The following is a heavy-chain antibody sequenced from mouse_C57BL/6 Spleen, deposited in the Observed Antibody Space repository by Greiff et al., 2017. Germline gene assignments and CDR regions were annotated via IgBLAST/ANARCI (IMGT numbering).Heavy chain of an antibody. J-gene: IGHJ1*03. Sequence: QVHVKQPGAELVRPGSSVKLSCKASGYTFTSYWMDWVKQRPGQGLEWIGNIYPSDSETHYNQKFKDKATLTVDKSSSTAYMQLSSLTSEDSAVYYCARRGGSTPRYFDVWGTGTTVTVSS. V-gene: IGHV1-61*01. CDR1: GYTFTSYW. CDR3: ARRGGSTPRYFDV. CDR2: IYPSDSET.